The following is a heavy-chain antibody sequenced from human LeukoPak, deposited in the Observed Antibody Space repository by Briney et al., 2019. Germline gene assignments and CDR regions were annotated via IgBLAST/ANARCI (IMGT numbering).Heavy chain of an antibody. CDR1: GFTFISYS. CDR3: ARKTAVAGVMDY. CDR2: ISSNGGST. Sequence: GGSLRLSCSASGFTFISYSMYWVRQAPGKGLEYVSAISSNGGSTYYADSVKGRFTISRDNSKNTLYLQMGSLTAEDMAVYYCARKTAVAGVMDYWGQGTLVTVSS. J-gene: IGHJ4*02. D-gene: IGHD6-19*01. V-gene: IGHV3-64*02.